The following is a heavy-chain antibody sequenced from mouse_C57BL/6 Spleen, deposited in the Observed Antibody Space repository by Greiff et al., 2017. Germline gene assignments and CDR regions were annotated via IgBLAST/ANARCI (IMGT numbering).Heavy chain of an antibody. V-gene: IGHV1-81*01. CDR3: ARSKDYDRVDFGC. CDR2: IYPRSGNT. D-gene: IGHD2-4*01. Sequence: VQLQQSGAELARPGASVKLSCKASGYTFTSYGISWVKQRTGQGLEWIGEIYPRSGNTYYTEKFKGKATMTADKSSSTAYMVLRNLTSEDSAVYVGARSKDYDRVDFGCRGQGTTLSAAS. J-gene: IGHJ2*01. CDR1: GYTFTSYG.